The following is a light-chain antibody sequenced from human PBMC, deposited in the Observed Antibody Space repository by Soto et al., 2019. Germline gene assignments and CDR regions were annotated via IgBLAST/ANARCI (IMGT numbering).Light chain of an antibody. CDR1: QSVRTY. CDR2: SAS. V-gene: IGKV3D-15*01. CDR3: QQYDNWPPVT. J-gene: IGKJ2*01. Sequence: EIVMTQSPATLSVSPGERVTLSCRASQSVRTYVAWFQQKPGQAPSLLIYSASTRATGIPARFSGSGSGTDFTLTISSLQSEDFAVYYCQQYDNWPPVTFGQGIRLEI.